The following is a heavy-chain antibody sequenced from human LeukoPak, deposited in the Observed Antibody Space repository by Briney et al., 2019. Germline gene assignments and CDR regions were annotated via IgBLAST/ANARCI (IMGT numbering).Heavy chain of an antibody. J-gene: IGHJ4*02. CDR1: GGSITSSY. CDR2: ISDSGST. CDR3: ARDFGPSRGFDY. V-gene: IGHV4-59*01. D-gene: IGHD3-10*01. Sequence: SETLSLTCTVSGGSITSSYWSWLRQPPGKGLDWIAFISDSGSTYYNPSLKSRVTISLDTSKKQFSLKLTSVTAADTAVYYCARDFGPSRGFDYWGQGTLVTVSS.